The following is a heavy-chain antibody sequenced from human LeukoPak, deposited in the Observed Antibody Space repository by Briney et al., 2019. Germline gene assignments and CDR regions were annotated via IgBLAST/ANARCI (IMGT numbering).Heavy chain of an antibody. CDR1: GYAFTRHY. D-gene: IGHD3-10*01. Sequence: GASVKVSCKASGYAFTRHYMHWVRQAPGQGLEWMGLINPSGSSTIYAQKFQGRVTMTRDTSTSTVYMELSSLRSEDTAVYYCARDLASGFMVRGGWFDPWGQGTLVTVSS. V-gene: IGHV1-46*01. CDR2: INPSGSST. CDR3: ARDLASGFMVRGGWFDP. J-gene: IGHJ5*02.